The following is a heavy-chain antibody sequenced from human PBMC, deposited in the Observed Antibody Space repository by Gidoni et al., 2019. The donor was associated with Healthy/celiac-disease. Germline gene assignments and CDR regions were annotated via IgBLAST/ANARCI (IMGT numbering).Heavy chain of an antibody. D-gene: IGHD1-26*01. V-gene: IGHV4-61*02. CDR1: GGSISSGSYY. J-gene: IGHJ4*01. Sequence: QVQLQESGPGLVKPSQTLSLTCTVSGGSISSGSYYWSWIRQPAGKGLEWIGRIYTSGSTNYNPSLKSRVTISVDTSKNQFSLKLSSVTAADTAVYYCAREGAVGATSASFDYWGQGTLVTVSS. CDR2: IYTSGST. CDR3: AREGAVGATSASFDY.